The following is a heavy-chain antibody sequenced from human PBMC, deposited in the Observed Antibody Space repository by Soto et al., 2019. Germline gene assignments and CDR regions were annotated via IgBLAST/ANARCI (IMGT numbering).Heavy chain of an antibody. CDR3: AREDRDRETGLVPAAIDAMDV. V-gene: IGHV1-46*01. CDR1: GYTFTSYA. D-gene: IGHD2-2*01. Sequence: ASVKVSCKASGYTFTSYAMHWVRQAPGQGLEWMGIINPSGGSTSYAQKFQGRVTFTADESTSTAYMELSSLRSDDTAVYYCAREDRDRETGLVPAAIDAMDVWGQGTTVTVSS. J-gene: IGHJ6*02. CDR2: INPSGGST.